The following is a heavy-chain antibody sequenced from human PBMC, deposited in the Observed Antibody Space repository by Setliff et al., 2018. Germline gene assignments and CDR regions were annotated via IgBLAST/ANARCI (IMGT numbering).Heavy chain of an antibody. V-gene: IGHV4-59*11. CDR1: PGSISRHY. J-gene: IGHJ2*01. CDR3: ARNPASLQYSFDH. Sequence: SETLSLTCTVSPGSISRHYWSWFRQAPGKGLEWIGYRHDNGERDYNPSLGSRVTISVDTTKNQFSLKLTSVTAADTAVYYCARNPASLQYSFDHWGRGTLVTVSS. D-gene: IGHD1-1*01. CDR2: RHDNGER.